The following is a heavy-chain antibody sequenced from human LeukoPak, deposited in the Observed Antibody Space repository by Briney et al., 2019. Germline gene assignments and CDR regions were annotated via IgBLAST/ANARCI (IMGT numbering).Heavy chain of an antibody. Sequence: SVKVSCKASGGTFISYAISWVRQAPGQGLEWMGGIIPIFGTANYAQKFQGRVTITAGKSTSTAYMELSSLRSEDTAVYYCARDAYDSSGVNDYWGQGTLVTVSS. V-gene: IGHV1-69*06. CDR3: ARDAYDSSGVNDY. J-gene: IGHJ4*02. CDR1: GGTFISYA. D-gene: IGHD3-22*01. CDR2: IIPIFGTA.